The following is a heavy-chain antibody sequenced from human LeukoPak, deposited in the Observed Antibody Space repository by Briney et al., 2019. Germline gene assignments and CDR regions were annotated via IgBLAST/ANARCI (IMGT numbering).Heavy chain of an antibody. Sequence: GASVKVSYKASGYTFTSYGISWVRQAPGQGLEWMGWISAYNGNTNYAQKLQGRVTMTTDTSTSTAYMELRSLRSDDTAVYYCARLEYYYDSSGYYGHNHFDYWGQGTLVTVSS. CDR2: ISAYNGNT. CDR1: GYTFTSYG. V-gene: IGHV1-18*01. D-gene: IGHD3-22*01. J-gene: IGHJ4*02. CDR3: ARLEYYYDSSGYYGHNHFDY.